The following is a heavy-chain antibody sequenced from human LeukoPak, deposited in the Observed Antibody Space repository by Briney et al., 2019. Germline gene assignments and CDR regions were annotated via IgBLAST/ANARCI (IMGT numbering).Heavy chain of an antibody. J-gene: IGHJ4*02. CDR1: GDSVSSNSAA. Sequence: SQTLSLTCAISGDSVSSNSAAWNWIRQSPSRGLEWLGRTYYRSKWYNDYAVSVKSRITINPDTSKNQFSLQLNSVTPEDTAVYYCARGLEYSSSSWRVYFDYWGQGTLVTVSS. V-gene: IGHV6-1*01. D-gene: IGHD6-6*01. CDR2: TYYRSKWYN. CDR3: ARGLEYSSSSWRVYFDY.